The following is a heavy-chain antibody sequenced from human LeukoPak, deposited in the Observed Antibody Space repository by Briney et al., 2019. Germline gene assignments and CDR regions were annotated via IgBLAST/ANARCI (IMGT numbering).Heavy chain of an antibody. CDR1: GGSFSGYY. J-gene: IGHJ4*02. Sequence: SETLSLTCAVYGGSFSGYYWSWIRQPPGKGLEWIGEIDHSGSTNYNPSLKSRVTISVDTSKNQFSLKLSSVTAADTAVYYCARGKYNCGYSYGNFDYWGQGNLVTVSS. CDR2: IDHSGST. CDR3: ARGKYNCGYSYGNFDY. D-gene: IGHD5-18*01. V-gene: IGHV4-34*01.